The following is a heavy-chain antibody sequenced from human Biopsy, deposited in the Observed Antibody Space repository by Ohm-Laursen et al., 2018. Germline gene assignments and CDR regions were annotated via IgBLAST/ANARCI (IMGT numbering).Heavy chain of an antibody. J-gene: IGHJ5*02. CDR3: AGATSGTSLYDP. CDR1: GGSISSDY. D-gene: IGHD6-13*01. Sequence: TLSLTCTVSGGSISSDYWSWIRQTPGKGLEWIGYISHSGSTSYNPSLRSLVTISTDTSTNQFSLKVRSVTAAATAMYYCAGATSGTSLYDPWGQGILVTVSS. V-gene: IGHV4-59*06. CDR2: ISHSGST.